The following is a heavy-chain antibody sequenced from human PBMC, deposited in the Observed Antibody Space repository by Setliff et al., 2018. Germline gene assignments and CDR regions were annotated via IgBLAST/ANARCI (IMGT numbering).Heavy chain of an antibody. CDR3: VRGRTTYWRKYDY. Sequence: GGSLRLSCSVSGFTFTNYWMSWVRQAPGKGLEWVANIKQDGGEKYYVDSVKGRFTISRDNAKNSRNLQMDSLRADDTAVYYCVRGRTTYWRKYDYWGQGTLVTVSS. V-gene: IGHV3-7*01. CDR2: IKQDGGEK. CDR1: GFTFTNYW. J-gene: IGHJ4*02. D-gene: IGHD4-4*01.